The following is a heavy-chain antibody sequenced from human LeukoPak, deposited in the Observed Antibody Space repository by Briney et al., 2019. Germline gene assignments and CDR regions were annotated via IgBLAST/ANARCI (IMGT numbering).Heavy chain of an antibody. V-gene: IGHV3-48*03. CDR2: ISSSGSTI. CDR3: ARRYCSSTSCLFDY. J-gene: IGHJ4*02. Sequence: GGSLRLSCAASGFTFSSYERNWVREAPGKGLEWVSYISSSGSTIYYADSVKGRFTISRDNAKNSLYLQMNSLRAEDTAVYYCARRYCSSTSCLFDYWGQGTLVTVSS. CDR1: GFTFSSYE. D-gene: IGHD2-2*01.